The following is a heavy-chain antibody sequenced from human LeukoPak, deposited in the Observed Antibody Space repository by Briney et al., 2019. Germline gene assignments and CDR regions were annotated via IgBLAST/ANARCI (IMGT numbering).Heavy chain of an antibody. D-gene: IGHD6-19*01. Sequence: GGSLRLSCAASGVTFSGYIMNWVRQAPGKGLEWVSFIGTSGNTIYYADSVKGRFTVSRDNAKNSLYLQMNSLRAEDTAVYYCARDQWLDYWGRGTLVTVSS. CDR1: GVTFSGYI. CDR2: IGTSGNTI. CDR3: ARDQWLDY. V-gene: IGHV3-48*01. J-gene: IGHJ4*02.